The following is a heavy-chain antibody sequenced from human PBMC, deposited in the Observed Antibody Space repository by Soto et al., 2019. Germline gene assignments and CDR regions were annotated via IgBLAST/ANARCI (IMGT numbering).Heavy chain of an antibody. CDR2: IYYSGST. CDR3: ARDNYDFWSGSAPNWFDP. D-gene: IGHD3-3*01. CDR1: GGSISSGDYY. J-gene: IGHJ5*02. V-gene: IGHV4-30-4*01. Sequence: QVQLQESGPGLVKPSQTLSLTCTVSGGSISSGDYYWSWIRQPPGKGLEWIGYIYYSGSTYYNPSLKGRFTQSVDPSKNQFSLKLSSVTAADTAVYYCARDNYDFWSGSAPNWFDPWGQGTLVTVSS.